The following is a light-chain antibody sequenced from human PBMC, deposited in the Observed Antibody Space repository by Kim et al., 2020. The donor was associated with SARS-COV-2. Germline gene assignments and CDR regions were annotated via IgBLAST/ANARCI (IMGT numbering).Light chain of an antibody. CDR3: QQYDHVPALS. CDR2: DAS. Sequence: DIQMTQSQSSRSASVGDTVTINCQASQDISNYLSWYQQKPGKAPKVLIYDASKRDTGIPSRFSGGGSGAYFTFTINNLQPEDIAIYYCQQYDHVPALSFGGGTKVDIK. J-gene: IGKJ4*01. CDR1: QDISNY. V-gene: IGKV1-33*01.